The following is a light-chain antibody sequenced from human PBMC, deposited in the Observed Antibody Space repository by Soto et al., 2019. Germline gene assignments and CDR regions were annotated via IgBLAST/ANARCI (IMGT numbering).Light chain of an antibody. CDR2: LAS. J-gene: IGKJ1*01. Sequence: DIVMTQSPDSLPVSLGERATINCKSSQSLLYSSNNKNYLAWYQQKPGQPPKLLMYLASTRESGVPDRFRGSGSGTEFTLTISSLQAEDVAVYSCQQYYSSPWTFGQGTKVEIK. CDR3: QQYYSSPWT. V-gene: IGKV4-1*01. CDR1: QSLLYSSNNKNY.